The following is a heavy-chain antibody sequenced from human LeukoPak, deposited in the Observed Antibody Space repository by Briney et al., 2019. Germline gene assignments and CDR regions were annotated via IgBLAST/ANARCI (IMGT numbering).Heavy chain of an antibody. CDR3: ARSSHSGEQWLAQDV. CDR1: GYRFTSYW. D-gene: IGHD6-19*01. J-gene: IGHJ6*02. Sequence: GASLQISCKGSGYRFTSYWIGWVRQLPGKGLEWMGIIYPGDSDTRYSPSFQGQVTISADKSISTAYLQWSSLKASDTAMYYCARSSHSGEQWLAQDVWGQGTTVTVSS. CDR2: IYPGDSDT. V-gene: IGHV5-51*01.